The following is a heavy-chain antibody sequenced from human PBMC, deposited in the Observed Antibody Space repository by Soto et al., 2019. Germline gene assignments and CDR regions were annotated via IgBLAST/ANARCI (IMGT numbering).Heavy chain of an antibody. J-gene: IGHJ4*02. CDR2: ISPMFGAA. CDR1: GGTFNTYA. CDR3: AREVQVHTPAFVY. Sequence: QVQLVQSGAEMKKPGSSVKVSCQSSGGTFNTYAMNWVRQTPGQGPEWMGDISPMFGAANYAPKFQGRVTMTADESTGTSYMPLSSLTSEDTALYFCAREVQVHTPAFVYWGQGNLVTVSS. V-gene: IGHV1-69*19. D-gene: IGHD3-10*01.